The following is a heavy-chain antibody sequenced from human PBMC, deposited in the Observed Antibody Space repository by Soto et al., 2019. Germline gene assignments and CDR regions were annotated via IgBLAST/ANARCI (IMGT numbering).Heavy chain of an antibody. Sequence: GESLKISCKGSGYSFTSYWISWVRQMPGKGLEWMGRIDPSDSYTNYSPSFQGHVTISADKSISTAYLQWSSLKASDTAMYYCARPPMYSSSSEVAMGYWGQGTLVTVSS. CDR3: ARPPMYSSSSEVAMGY. D-gene: IGHD6-6*01. CDR1: GYSFTSYW. J-gene: IGHJ4*02. CDR2: IDPSDSYT. V-gene: IGHV5-10-1*01.